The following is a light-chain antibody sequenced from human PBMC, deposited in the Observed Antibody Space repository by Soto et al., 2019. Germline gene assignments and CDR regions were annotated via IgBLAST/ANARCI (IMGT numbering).Light chain of an antibody. CDR2: EVS. CDR3: SSYAGSNNYV. J-gene: IGLJ1*01. Sequence: QSALTQPPSASGSPGQSVTISCTGTSSDVGGYNYVSWYQQHPGKAPKLMISEVSKRPSGVPDRFSGSKSGNTASLTVSGLQDEDEADCYCSSYAGSNNYVFGTGTKLTVL. CDR1: SSDVGGYNY. V-gene: IGLV2-8*01.